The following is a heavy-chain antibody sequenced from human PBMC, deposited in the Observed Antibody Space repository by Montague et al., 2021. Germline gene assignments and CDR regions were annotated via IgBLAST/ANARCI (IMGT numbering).Heavy chain of an antibody. D-gene: IGHD3-10*01. V-gene: IGHV4-39*01. J-gene: IGHJ4*02. Sequence: SETLSLTCTVSGGSISSSPFDWGWIHQSPGKGLGWIGSNYYRGNTYYNPSLKSRVSLSIDTSKNQFSLKMNSVTAADTAVYYCARAGPRTYGGDSLDYWGQGALVTVSS. CDR3: ARAGPRTYGGDSLDY. CDR2: NYYRGNT. CDR1: GGSISSSPFD.